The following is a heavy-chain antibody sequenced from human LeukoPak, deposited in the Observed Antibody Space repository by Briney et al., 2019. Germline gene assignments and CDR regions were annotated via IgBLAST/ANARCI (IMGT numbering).Heavy chain of an antibody. D-gene: IGHD3-22*01. J-gene: IGHJ4*02. CDR3: ARDGRDYYDSSGYYYYFDY. Sequence: GGSLRLSCAASGFTFSSYSMNWVRQAPGKGLEWVSSISSSSSYIYYADSVKGRFTISRENAKNSLYLQMNSLRAEDTAVYYCARDGRDYYDSSGYYYYFDYWGQGTLVTVSS. V-gene: IGHV3-21*01. CDR1: GFTFSSYS. CDR2: ISSSSSYI.